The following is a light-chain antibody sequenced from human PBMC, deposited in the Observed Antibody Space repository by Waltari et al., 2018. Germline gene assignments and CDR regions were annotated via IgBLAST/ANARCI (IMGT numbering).Light chain of an antibody. V-gene: IGKV3-11*01. Sequence: DIVLTQSQAILSLSPGERASLSCRASQSVSNYLAWYQQKPGQAPTLLIYDTSNRATGIPARFSGSGFGTDFTLTISNLEPEDFAIYYCQQRRSWPLTFGGGTKVEIK. CDR1: QSVSNY. CDR2: DTS. CDR3: QQRRSWPLT. J-gene: IGKJ4*01.